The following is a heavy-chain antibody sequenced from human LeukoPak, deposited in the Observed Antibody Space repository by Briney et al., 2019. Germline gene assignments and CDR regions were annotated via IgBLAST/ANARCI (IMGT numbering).Heavy chain of an antibody. V-gene: IGHV3-9*01. CDR3: ATFSSSWYEDY. CDR2: ISWNSGSI. Sequence: GGSLRLSCAVSGFAFSNYAMSWVRQAPGKGLEWVSGISWNSGSIGYADSVKGRFTISRDNAKNSLYLQMNSLRAEDTALYYCATFSSSWYEDYWGQGTLVTVSS. D-gene: IGHD6-13*01. CDR1: GFAFSNYA. J-gene: IGHJ4*02.